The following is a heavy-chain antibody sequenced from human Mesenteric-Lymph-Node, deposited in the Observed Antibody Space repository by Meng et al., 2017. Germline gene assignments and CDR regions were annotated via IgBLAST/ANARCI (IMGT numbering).Heavy chain of an antibody. V-gene: IGHV3-74*01. CDR2: INSDGSST. CDR3: ARTYERWLQFIGQGGAFDI. J-gene: IGHJ3*02. D-gene: IGHD5-24*01. Sequence: GESLKISCAASGFTFSSYWMHWVRQAPGKGLVWVSRINSDGSSTSYADSVKGRFTISRDNAKNTLYLQMNSLRAEDTAVYYCARTYERWLQFIGQGGAFDIWGQGTMVTVSS. CDR1: GFTFSSYW.